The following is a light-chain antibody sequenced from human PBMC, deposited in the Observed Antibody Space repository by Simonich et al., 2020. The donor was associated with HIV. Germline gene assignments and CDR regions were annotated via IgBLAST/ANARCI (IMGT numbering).Light chain of an antibody. CDR1: QSVSHN. V-gene: IGKV3-15*01. J-gene: IGKJ1*01. CDR3: QQYNNWPPWT. Sequence: EIVMTQSPVTLSVSPGERPPLSCKASQSVSHNLAWYQQKPGQAPRLLLYGASTRATGIPARFSGSGSGTEFTLTISSLQSEDFAVYYCQQYNNWPPWTFGQGTKVEIK. CDR2: GAS.